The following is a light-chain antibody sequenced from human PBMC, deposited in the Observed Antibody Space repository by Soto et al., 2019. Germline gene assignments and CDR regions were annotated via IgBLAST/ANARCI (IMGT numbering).Light chain of an antibody. Sequence: DIQMTQSPSSLSATVRDKVTITCRASQRISRYLNWYQQKQGKAPNLLIYAASRLQSGVPSRFSGSGSGTDFTLTISSLQPEDFATYYCQQSHTTPLTFGGGTKV. CDR3: QQSHTTPLT. CDR1: QRISRY. V-gene: IGKV1-39*01. CDR2: AAS. J-gene: IGKJ4*01.